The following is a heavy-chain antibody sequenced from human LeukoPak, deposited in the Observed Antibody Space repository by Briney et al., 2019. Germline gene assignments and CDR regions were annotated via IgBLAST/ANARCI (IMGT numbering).Heavy chain of an antibody. CDR3: ARAVTGTSLVDF. CDR1: GGSIGGDH. D-gene: IGHD6-19*01. Sequence: SETLSLTCTISGGSIGGDHWSWIRQAPGEGLEWIGYISYTGSTSYNPSLRSRVTISLNTPENQFSLRLTSVTAADTAVYYCARAVTGTSLVDFWGQGTLVAVSS. V-gene: IGHV4-59*08. J-gene: IGHJ4*02. CDR2: ISYTGST.